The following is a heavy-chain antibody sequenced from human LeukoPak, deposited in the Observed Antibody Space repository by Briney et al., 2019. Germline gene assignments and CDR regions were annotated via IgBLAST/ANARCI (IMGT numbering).Heavy chain of an antibody. J-gene: IGHJ4*02. V-gene: IGHV4-30-2*01. CDR3: ARSGYDSSGYYFDY. CDR1: GGSISSGGYS. CDR2: IYHSGST. D-gene: IGHD3-22*01. Sequence: PSETLSLTCAVSGGSISSGGYSWSWIRQPPGKGLEWIGYIYHSGSTYYNPSLKSRVTISVDRSKNQFSLKLSSVTAADTAVYYCARSGYDSSGYYFDYWGQGTLVTVSS.